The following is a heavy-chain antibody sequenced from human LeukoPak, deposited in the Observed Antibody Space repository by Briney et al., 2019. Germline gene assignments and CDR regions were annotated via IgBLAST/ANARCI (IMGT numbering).Heavy chain of an antibody. J-gene: IGHJ4*02. CDR3: AKARQQLVFDY. CDR2: ISGSGGST. V-gene: IGHV3-23*01. D-gene: IGHD6-13*01. CDR1: GFTFSSYA. Sequence: GSLRLSCAASGFTFSSYAMSWIRPAPGKGLEWVSAISGSGGSTYYADSVKGRFTISRDNSKNTLYLQMNSLRAEDTAVYYCAKARQQLVFDYWGQGTLVTVSS.